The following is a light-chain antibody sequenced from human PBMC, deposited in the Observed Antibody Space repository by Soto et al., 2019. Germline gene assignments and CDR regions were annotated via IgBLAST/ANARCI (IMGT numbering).Light chain of an antibody. Sequence: DIQMTQSPSTLYASVGDRVTITCRARKSISSWLAWYPQKPAKAPKLLIFQASSLKSGVPSRLSGSGSATEYTLTISSLQPDDFATYYCEDYSSSSGLTFGGGTKLEIK. CDR3: EDYSSSSGLT. CDR1: KSISSW. V-gene: IGKV1-5*03. CDR2: QAS. J-gene: IGKJ4*01.